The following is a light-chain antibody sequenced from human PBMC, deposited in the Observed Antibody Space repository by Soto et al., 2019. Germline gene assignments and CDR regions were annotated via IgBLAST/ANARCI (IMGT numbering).Light chain of an antibody. J-gene: IGLJ2*01. Sequence: QSVLTQPPSASGTPGQSVTISCSGSSSNIGRNAVNWYQQLPGTAPKLLIYSSYQRPSGVPDRFSGSKSGTSGSLAIRGLQAEDEATYHCAVWDDSLNAVVFCGGTKLTVL. V-gene: IGLV1-44*01. CDR3: AVWDDSLNAVV. CDR1: SSNIGRNA. CDR2: SSY.